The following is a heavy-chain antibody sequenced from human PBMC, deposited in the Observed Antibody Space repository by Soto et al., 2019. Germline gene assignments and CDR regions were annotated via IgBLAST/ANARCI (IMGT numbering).Heavy chain of an antibody. J-gene: IGHJ4*02. CDR3: TKDARPDGYWDFDY. Sequence: EVQLLESGGGLVQPGGSLRLSCAASGFTFRTYTMNWVRQTPGKGLEWVSGIIGGDGAAYYADSVKGRFTISRDNSKNTLYLQITSLRAEDTAVYYCTKDARPDGYWDFDYWGQGSLVTVSS. CDR2: IIGGDGAA. CDR1: GFTFRTYT. V-gene: IGHV3-23*01. D-gene: IGHD5-12*01.